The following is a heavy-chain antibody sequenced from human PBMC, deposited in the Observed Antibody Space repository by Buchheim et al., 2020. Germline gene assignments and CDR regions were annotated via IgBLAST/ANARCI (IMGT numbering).Heavy chain of an antibody. J-gene: IGHJ4*02. CDR3: ARGAATVTSFLDY. V-gene: IGHV3-30*04. CDR1: GFTFSSYA. D-gene: IGHD4-17*01. CDR2: LSYDSSNK. Sequence: QVQLVESGGGLVQPGGSLRLSCAASGFTFSSYAMHWVRQAPGKGLEWVSALSYDSSNKYYADSVKGRFTISRDNSKNTLYLQMNRPGGEEKAVYYWARGAATVTSFLDYWGQGT.